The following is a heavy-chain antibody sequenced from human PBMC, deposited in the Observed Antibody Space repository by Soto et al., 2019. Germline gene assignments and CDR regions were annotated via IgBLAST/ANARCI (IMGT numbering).Heavy chain of an antibody. Sequence: SETLSLTCTVSGGSISSGGYYWSWIRQHPGKGLEWIGYIYYSGSTYYNPSLKSRVTMSVDTSKNQFSLKLSSVTAADTAVYYCARDLEGDTAMARLSGMDVWGQGTTVTVAS. V-gene: IGHV4-31*03. D-gene: IGHD5-18*01. CDR1: GGSISSGGYY. CDR2: IYYSGST. CDR3: ARDLEGDTAMARLSGMDV. J-gene: IGHJ6*02.